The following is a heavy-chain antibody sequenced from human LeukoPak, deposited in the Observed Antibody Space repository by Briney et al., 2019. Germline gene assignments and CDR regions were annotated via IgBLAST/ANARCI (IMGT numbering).Heavy chain of an antibody. V-gene: IGHV2-70*01. CDR2: IDWNDDK. CDR3: ASGLSWNFDY. J-gene: IGHJ4*02. D-gene: IGHD2-15*01. Sequence: SGPALVKPTQTLTLTCTFSGFSLNTRAMCVSWICQPPGKALEWLAFIDWNDDKYYSTSLKTRLTISKDTSKNQVVLTMTNMDPVDTATYYCASGLSWNFDYWGQGTLVTVSS. CDR1: GFSLNTRAMC.